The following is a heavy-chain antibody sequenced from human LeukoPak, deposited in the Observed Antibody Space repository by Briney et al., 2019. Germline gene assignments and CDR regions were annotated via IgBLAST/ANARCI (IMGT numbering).Heavy chain of an antibody. Sequence: SETLSLTCTVSGGSITNFYWSWVRQPPGKRLEWLGFIYYTGSTTYNPSLESRVTISVDTSKNQFSLRLRSVTAADAAVYYCAASRWYFDVWGRGVVVAVSS. J-gene: IGHJ2*01. V-gene: IGHV4-59*08. CDR2: IYYTGST. CDR3: AASRWYFDV. CDR1: GGSITNFY.